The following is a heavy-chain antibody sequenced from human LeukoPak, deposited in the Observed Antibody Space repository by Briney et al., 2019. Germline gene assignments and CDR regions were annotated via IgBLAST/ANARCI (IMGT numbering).Heavy chain of an antibody. D-gene: IGHD3-3*01. V-gene: IGHV3-7*01. CDR2: IKQDGSEK. CDR3: ARDTNLGVAYYYGMDV. J-gene: IGHJ6*02. CDR1: GFTFSSYW. Sequence: PGGSLRLSCAASGFTFSSYWMSWVRQAPGKGREGVANIKQDGSEKHYVDSVKGRFTISRDNAKNSLYLQMNSLRAEDTAVYYCARDTNLGVAYYYGMDVWGQGTTVTVSS.